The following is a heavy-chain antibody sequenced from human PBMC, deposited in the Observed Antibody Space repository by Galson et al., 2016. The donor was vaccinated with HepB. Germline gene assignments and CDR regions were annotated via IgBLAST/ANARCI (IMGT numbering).Heavy chain of an antibody. CDR3: AKNSARFWASYYFDY. J-gene: IGHJ4*02. Sequence: SLRLSCAASGFTFSSYAFHWVRQAPGKGLEWVAVISYDGDEGNKYYADSVKGRFTISRDNSKNTLYLQMNSLKPEDTAVYYCAKNSARFWASYYFDYWGQGTLVTVSS. D-gene: IGHD1-26*01. V-gene: IGHV3-30*04. CDR2: ISYDGDEGNK. CDR1: GFTFSSYA.